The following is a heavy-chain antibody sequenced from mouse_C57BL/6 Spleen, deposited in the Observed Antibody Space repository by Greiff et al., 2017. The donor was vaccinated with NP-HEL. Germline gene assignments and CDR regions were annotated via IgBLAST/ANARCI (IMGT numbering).Heavy chain of an antibody. J-gene: IGHJ4*01. Sequence: EVKLVESGGGLVKPGGSLKLSCAASGFTFSDYGMHWVRQAPEKGLEWVAYISSGSSTIYYADTVKGRFTISRDNAKNTLFLQMTSLRSEDTAMYYCAREGDYYGSRNYYAMDYWGQGTSVTVSS. CDR3: AREGDYYGSRNYYAMDY. D-gene: IGHD1-1*01. CDR1: GFTFSDYG. V-gene: IGHV5-17*01. CDR2: ISSGSSTI.